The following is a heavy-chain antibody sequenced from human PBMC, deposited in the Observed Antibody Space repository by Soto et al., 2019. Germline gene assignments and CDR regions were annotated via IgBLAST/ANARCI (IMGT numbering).Heavy chain of an antibody. V-gene: IGHV1-69*06. CDR3: ARVPWYCSGGSCYARQGWFDP. J-gene: IGHJ5*02. CDR1: GGTFSSYA. D-gene: IGHD2-15*01. CDR2: IIPIFGTA. Sequence: QVQLVQSGAEVKKPGSSVKVSCKASGGTFSSYAISWVRQAPGQGLEWMGGIIPIFGTANYAQKFQGRVTITADKSTSTAYMELSVLRSEDTAVYYCARVPWYCSGGSCYARQGWFDPWGQGTLVTVSS.